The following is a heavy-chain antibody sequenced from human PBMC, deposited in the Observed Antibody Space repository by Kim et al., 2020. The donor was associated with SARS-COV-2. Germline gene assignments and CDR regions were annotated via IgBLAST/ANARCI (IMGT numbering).Heavy chain of an antibody. CDR1: GDSLSSGNYY. CDR2: IFYTGNT. J-gene: IGHJ4*02. V-gene: IGHV4-61*01. CDR3: ATDPFLCRGRGDGCTRY. D-gene: IGHD2-21*01. Sequence: SETLSLTCTVSGDSLSSGNYYYYWIRQPPGKRLEWIGYIFYTGNTNYNPSLKSRVTISLDTSKNQFSLKLNSVTAADTAVYYCATDPFLCRGRGDGCTRYWGQGTLVTVSS.